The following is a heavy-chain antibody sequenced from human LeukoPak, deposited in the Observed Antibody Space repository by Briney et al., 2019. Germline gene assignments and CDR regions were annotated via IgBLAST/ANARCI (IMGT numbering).Heavy chain of an antibody. J-gene: IGHJ4*02. CDR2: ISGSGTIT. V-gene: IGHV3-23*01. D-gene: IGHD6-6*01. CDR1: GFTFSRYA. CDR3: AILTTHSSSSQFDY. Sequence: GGCLRLSCAASGFTFSRYAMSWVRQAPGKGLEWVSAISGSGTITYYADSVKGRFTISRDNSKDTLYLQMNSLRAEDTAIYFCAILTTHSSSSQFDYWGQGTLVTVSS.